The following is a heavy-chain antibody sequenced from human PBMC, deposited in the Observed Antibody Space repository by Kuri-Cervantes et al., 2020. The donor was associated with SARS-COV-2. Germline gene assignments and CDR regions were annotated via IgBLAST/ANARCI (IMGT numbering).Heavy chain of an antibody. Sequence: GGSLRLSCAASGFTFSSYWMHWVRQAPGKGLVWVSRINSDGSSTSYADSVKGRFTISRDSAKNTLYLQMNSLRAEDTAVYYCAKDSRYDFWSGYYFDYWGQGTLVTVSS. CDR2: INSDGSST. D-gene: IGHD3-3*01. CDR3: AKDSRYDFWSGYYFDY. V-gene: IGHV3-74*01. CDR1: GFTFSSYW. J-gene: IGHJ4*02.